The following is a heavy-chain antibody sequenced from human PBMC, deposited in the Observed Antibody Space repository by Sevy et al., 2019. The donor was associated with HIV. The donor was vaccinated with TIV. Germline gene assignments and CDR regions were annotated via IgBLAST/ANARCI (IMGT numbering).Heavy chain of an antibody. CDR2: IYTSWST. D-gene: IGHD6-13*01. Sequence: SETLSLTCTVSGGSISSYYWSWIRQPAGKGLEWIGRIYTSWSTNYNPSLKSRVTMSVDTSKNQFSLKLSSVTAADTAVYYCARTDRAAAQDGMDVWGQGTTVTVSS. CDR1: GGSISSYY. V-gene: IGHV4-4*07. J-gene: IGHJ6*02. CDR3: ARTDRAAAQDGMDV.